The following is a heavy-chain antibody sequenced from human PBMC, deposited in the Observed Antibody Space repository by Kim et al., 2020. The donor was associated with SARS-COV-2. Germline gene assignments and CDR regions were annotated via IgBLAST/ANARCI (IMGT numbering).Heavy chain of an antibody. D-gene: IGHD2-2*01. Sequence: SETLSLTCTVSGGSISSYYWSWIRQPAGKGLEWIGRIYTSGSTNYNPSLKSRVTMSVDTSKNQFSLKLSSVTAADTAVYYCARDGSTSPIYYYYGMDVWGQGTTVTVSS. CDR2: IYTSGST. V-gene: IGHV4-4*07. CDR1: GGSISSYY. J-gene: IGHJ6*02. CDR3: ARDGSTSPIYYYYGMDV.